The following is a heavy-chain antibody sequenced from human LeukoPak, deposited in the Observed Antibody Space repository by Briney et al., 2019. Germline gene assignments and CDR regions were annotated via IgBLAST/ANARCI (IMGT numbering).Heavy chain of an antibody. D-gene: IGHD4-17*01. Sequence: GGSLRLSCAASGFTFSSYWMSRVRQAPGKGLEWVANIKQDGSEKYYVDSVKGRFTISRDNAKNSLYLQMNSLRAEDTAVYFCAREGNYGDYDYYWGQGTLVTVSS. CDR3: AREGNYGDYDYY. CDR1: GFTFSSYW. J-gene: IGHJ4*02. CDR2: IKQDGSEK. V-gene: IGHV3-7*01.